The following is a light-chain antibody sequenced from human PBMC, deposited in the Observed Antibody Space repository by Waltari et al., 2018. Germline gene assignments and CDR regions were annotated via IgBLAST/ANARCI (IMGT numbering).Light chain of an antibody. J-gene: IGKJ1*01. V-gene: IGKV4-1*01. CDR3: QQYLSTPPT. CDR2: WAS. CDR1: QSVLYSSNNQNY. Sequence: DIVMTQSPDSLAVSLGERATINCKSSQSVLYSSNNQNYLAWYQQKPGQPPKLLIYWASTRESGVPDRFSGSGSGTDFTLTISSRQAEDVAVYYCQQYLSTPPTFGQGTKVEIK.